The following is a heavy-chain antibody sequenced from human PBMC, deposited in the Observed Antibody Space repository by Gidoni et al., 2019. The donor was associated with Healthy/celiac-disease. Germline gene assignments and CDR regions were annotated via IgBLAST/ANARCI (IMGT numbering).Heavy chain of an antibody. Sequence: EVQLVESGGGLVQPGGSLRLSCAAYGFTVSSNYMSWVRQAPGKGLEWVSVIYSGGSTYYADSVKGRFTISRDNYKNTLYLQMNSLRAEDTAVYYCARDGLRDAYFDYWGQGTLVTVSS. CDR2: IYSGGST. CDR3: ARDGLRDAYFDY. V-gene: IGHV3-66*02. CDR1: GFTVSSNY. D-gene: IGHD2-8*01. J-gene: IGHJ4*02.